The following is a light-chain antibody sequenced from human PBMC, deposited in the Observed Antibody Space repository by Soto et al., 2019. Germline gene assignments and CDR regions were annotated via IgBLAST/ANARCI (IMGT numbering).Light chain of an antibody. CDR3: MQALQTPLT. J-gene: IGKJ4*01. CDR2: LGS. CDR1: QSLLHSNGYNY. Sequence: DIVMTQSPLSLSVTPGEPASVSCRSIQSLLHSNGYNYLDWYLQKPGQSPQLLIYLGSNRASGVPDRFSGSGSGTDFTLKISRVEAEDVGVYYCMQALQTPLTFGGGTKVDI. V-gene: IGKV2-28*01.